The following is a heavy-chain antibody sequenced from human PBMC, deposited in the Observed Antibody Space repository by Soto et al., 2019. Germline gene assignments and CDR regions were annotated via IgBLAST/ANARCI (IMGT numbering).Heavy chain of an antibody. CDR3: ARVMPYCSGGSCHSVDY. CDR1: GFTVSTNY. J-gene: IGHJ4*02. Sequence: VHLVESGGGLVQPGESLKLSCVVSGFTVSTNYMTWVRQAPGKGLEWVSGIHIGGGTYYADSVDGRITISRDNSENTLYLQINNLRTEDTAVYYCARVMPYCSGGSCHSVDYWGLGTLVNVSS. V-gene: IGHV3-66*01. CDR2: IHIGGGT. D-gene: IGHD2-15*01.